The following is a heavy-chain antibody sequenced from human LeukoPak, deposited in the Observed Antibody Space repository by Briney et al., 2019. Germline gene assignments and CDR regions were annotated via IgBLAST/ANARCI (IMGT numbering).Heavy chain of an antibody. J-gene: IGHJ4*02. CDR1: GFTFSSYS. V-gene: IGHV3-21*01. D-gene: IGHD4-17*01. Sequence: PGGSLRLSCAASGFTFSSYSMNWVRQAPGKGLEWVSSISSVSTYIYYADSVKGRFTISRDNSKNTLYLQMNGLRAEDTAVYYCVRELNQAEFTVTDPYYFDYWGQGALVTVSS. CDR2: ISSVSTYI. CDR3: VRELNQAEFTVTDPYYFDY.